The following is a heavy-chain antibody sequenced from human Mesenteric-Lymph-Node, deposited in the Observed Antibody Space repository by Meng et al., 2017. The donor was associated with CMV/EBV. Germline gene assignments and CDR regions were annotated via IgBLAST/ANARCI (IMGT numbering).Heavy chain of an antibody. V-gene: IGHV3-23*01. D-gene: IGHD2-2*02. Sequence: GESLKISCAASGFTFGGYTMSWVRQAPGKGLEWVSLISTGGDITYYADSVKGRFTISRDNSNSILYLQMNSLRAVDTAVYFCANFGKSIYTSDYWGQGTLVTVSS. CDR2: ISTGGDIT. J-gene: IGHJ4*02. CDR3: ANFGKSIYTSDY. CDR1: GFTFGGYT.